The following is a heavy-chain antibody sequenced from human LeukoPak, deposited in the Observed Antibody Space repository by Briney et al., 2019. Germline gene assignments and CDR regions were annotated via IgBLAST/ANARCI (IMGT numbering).Heavy chain of an antibody. CDR1: GGSISSYY. V-gene: IGHV4-59*12. Sequence: PSETLSLTCTVSGGSISSYYWSWIRQPPGKGLEWIGYIYYSGSTNYNPSLKSRVTISVDTSKNQFSLKLSSVTAADTAVYYCARAYYYGSGPSNWFDPWGQGTLVTVSS. CDR2: IYYSGST. CDR3: ARAYYYGSGPSNWFDP. J-gene: IGHJ5*02. D-gene: IGHD3-10*01.